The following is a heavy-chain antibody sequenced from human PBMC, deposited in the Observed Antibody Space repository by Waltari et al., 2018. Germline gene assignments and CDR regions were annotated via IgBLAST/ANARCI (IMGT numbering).Heavy chain of an antibody. D-gene: IGHD5-12*01. CDR3: AKEGPTSAFDI. J-gene: IGHJ3*02. CDR1: GFTFSSYA. Sequence: EVQLLESGGGLVQPGGSLRLSCAASGFTFSSYAMSWVRQAPGKGLEWFAVIYSGGSTYYADSVKGRFTISRDNSKNTLYLQMNSLRAEDTAVYYCAKEGPTSAFDIWGQGTMVTVSS. V-gene: IGHV3-23*03. CDR2: IYSGGST.